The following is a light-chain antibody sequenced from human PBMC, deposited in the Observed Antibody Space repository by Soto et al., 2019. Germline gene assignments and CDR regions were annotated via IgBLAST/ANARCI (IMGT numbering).Light chain of an antibody. V-gene: IGLV1-40*01. CDR1: SSNIGSTYD. J-gene: IGLJ1*01. Sequence: QSVLTQPPSVSGAPGQRVTISCTGSSSNIGSTYDVQWYQQLPGTAPKLLIPGNTDRPSGVPDRFSGSKSGTSASLAITGRQADDEADYYCQSYDDSLSVHYVFGTGTKVTVL. CDR3: QSYDDSLSVHYV. CDR2: GNT.